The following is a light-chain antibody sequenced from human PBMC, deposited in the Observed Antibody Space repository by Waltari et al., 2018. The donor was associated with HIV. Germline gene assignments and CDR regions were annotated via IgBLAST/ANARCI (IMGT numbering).Light chain of an antibody. CDR1: SSAVGGYNY. CDR2: EVS. Sequence: QSALTQPASGSGSPGQSITIPCTGTSSAVGGYNYVSWYQQTPGKAPKLMIYEVSNRPSGVSNRFSGSKSGNTASLTISGLQAEDEADYYCSSYTSSTTLVFGGGTKLTVL. J-gene: IGLJ2*01. V-gene: IGLV2-14*01. CDR3: SSYTSSTTLV.